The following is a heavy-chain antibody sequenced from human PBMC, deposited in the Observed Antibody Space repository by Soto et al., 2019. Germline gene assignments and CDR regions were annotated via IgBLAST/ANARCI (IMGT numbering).Heavy chain of an antibody. V-gene: IGHV1-3*01. D-gene: IGHD5-18*01. CDR2: INAGNGNT. CDR3: ARVRMRNTAMAFDY. Sequence: ASVKVSCKASGYTFTSYAMHWVRQAPGQRLEWMGWINAGNGNTKYSQKFQGRVTITRDTSASTAYMELSSLRSEDTAVYYCARVRMRNTAMAFDYWGQGTLVTVS. CDR1: GYTFTSYA. J-gene: IGHJ4*02.